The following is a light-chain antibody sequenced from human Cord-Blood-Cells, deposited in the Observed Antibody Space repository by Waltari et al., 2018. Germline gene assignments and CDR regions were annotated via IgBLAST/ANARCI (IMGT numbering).Light chain of an antibody. CDR1: SSDVGSYNL. Sequence: QSALTQPASVSGSPGPSITISCTGTSSDVGSYNLVSWYQQHPGKAPKLMIYEVSKRPSGGSNRFSGSKSGNAASLTISGLQAEDESDYYCCSYAGSSTWVFGGGTKLTVL. J-gene: IGLJ3*02. V-gene: IGLV2-23*02. CDR2: EVS. CDR3: CSYAGSSTWV.